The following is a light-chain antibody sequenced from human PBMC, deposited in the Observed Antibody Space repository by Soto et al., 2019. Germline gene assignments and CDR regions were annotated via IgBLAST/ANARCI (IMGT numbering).Light chain of an antibody. CDR3: QQYDNLPLT. CDR1: QDISNY. CDR2: DAS. Sequence: DIQMTQSPSSLSAFVGDRVTITCQASQDISNYLNWYQQKPGKAPKLLIYDASTLETGVPSRFSGSGSGTDFTFTISRLQPEDIATYYCQQYDNLPLTFGGGTKVEIK. J-gene: IGKJ4*01. V-gene: IGKV1-33*01.